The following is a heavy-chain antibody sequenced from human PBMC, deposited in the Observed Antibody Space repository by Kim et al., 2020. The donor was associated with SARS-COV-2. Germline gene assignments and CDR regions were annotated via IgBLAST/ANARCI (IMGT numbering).Heavy chain of an antibody. Sequence: GGSLRLSCAASGFTFSDYYMSWIRQAPGKGLEWVSYISSSGSTIYYADSVKGRFTISRDNAKNSLYLQMNSLRAEDTAVYYCARDKYSGYDHCYYYGMDVWGQGTTVTVSS. D-gene: IGHD5-12*01. CDR2: ISSSGSTI. V-gene: IGHV3-11*01. CDR3: ARDKYSGYDHCYYYGMDV. CDR1: GFTFSDYY. J-gene: IGHJ6*01.